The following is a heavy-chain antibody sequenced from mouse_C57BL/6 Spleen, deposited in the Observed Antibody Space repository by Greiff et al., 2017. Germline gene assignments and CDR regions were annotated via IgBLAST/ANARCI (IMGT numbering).Heavy chain of an antibody. CDR2: IDPSDSYT. CDR1: GYTFTSYW. Sequence: QVQLQQPGAELVRPGTSVKLSCKASGYTFTSYWMHWVKQRPGQGLEWIGVIDPSDSYTNYNQKFKGKATLTVDTTSSTAYMQLSSLTSEDSAVYYCAVYYYGSSYFGYWGQGTTLTVS. J-gene: IGHJ2*01. V-gene: IGHV1-59*01. CDR3: AVYYYGSSYFGY. D-gene: IGHD1-1*01.